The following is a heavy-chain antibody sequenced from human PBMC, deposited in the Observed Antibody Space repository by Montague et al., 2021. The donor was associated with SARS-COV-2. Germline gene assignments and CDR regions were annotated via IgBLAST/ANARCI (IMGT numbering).Heavy chain of an antibody. CDR2: IFYSGST. CDR3: ARGATRSFDH. J-gene: IGHJ4*02. Sequence: SETLSLTCSVSGDSLTYFYWSWLRQTPGKGLEWIGYIFYSGSTKYNPSLQSRVTFSVDTSRNQFSLNLDSVTAADTGVYYCARGATRSFDHWGQGVLATVSS. V-gene: IGHV4-59*01. D-gene: IGHD1-1*01. CDR1: GDSLTYFY.